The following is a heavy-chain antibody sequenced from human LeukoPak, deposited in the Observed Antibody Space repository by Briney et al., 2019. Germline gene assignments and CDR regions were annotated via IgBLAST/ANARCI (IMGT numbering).Heavy chain of an antibody. Sequence: GGSLRLSCAASGFTFSRFVMHWVRQAPGKGLEWVPVISASGGNTYYADSVKGRFTISRDNSKNTLYLQMNSLRAEDTAVYYCAKENHGIVGATTLIDYWGQGTLVTVSS. V-gene: IGHV3-23*01. J-gene: IGHJ4*02. CDR2: ISASGGNT. D-gene: IGHD1-26*01. CDR1: GFTFSRFV. CDR3: AKENHGIVGATTLIDY.